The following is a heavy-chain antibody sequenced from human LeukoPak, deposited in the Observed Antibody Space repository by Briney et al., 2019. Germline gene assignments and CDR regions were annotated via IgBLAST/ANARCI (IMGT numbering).Heavy chain of an antibody. CDR3: ARDKYSSAWSRKWLDP. V-gene: IGHV3-23*01. Sequence: GGSLRLSCAASGFTFSSYGLTWVRQAPGKGLEWVSTISGAGGVTTYADSVKGRFIISRDNSKSTLFVQMNSLRAEDTATYFCARDKYSSAWSRKWLDPWGQGTRVTVSS. D-gene: IGHD3-22*01. J-gene: IGHJ5*02. CDR1: GFTFSSYG. CDR2: ISGAGGVT.